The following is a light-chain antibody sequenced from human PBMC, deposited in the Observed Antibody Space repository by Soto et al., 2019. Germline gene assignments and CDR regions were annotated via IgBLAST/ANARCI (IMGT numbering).Light chain of an antibody. V-gene: IGKV3-15*01. Sequence: EIVMTQSPATLSVSPGERATLSCRAGQGVTTNFAWYQQKSGQSPRLLIYDVSIRATGVPARFSGTGSETDFTLNISGLHSEDSAVYFCQQYNNWPFSFGQGTRLEIK. J-gene: IGKJ5*01. CDR3: QQYNNWPFS. CDR2: DVS. CDR1: QGVTTN.